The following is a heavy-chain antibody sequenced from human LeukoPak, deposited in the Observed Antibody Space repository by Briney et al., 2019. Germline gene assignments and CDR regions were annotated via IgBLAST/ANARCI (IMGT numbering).Heavy chain of an antibody. CDR3: ARVRGYYSAYYFDY. D-gene: IGHD5-18*01. CDR2: INSDGSST. J-gene: IGHJ4*02. CDR1: GFTFSSYW. Sequence: GGSLRLSCAASGFTFSSYWMHWVRQAPGKGLVWVSRINSDGSSTSYADSVKGRFTISRDNAKNTLYLQMNSLTAEDTAVYYCARVRGYYSAYYFDYWGQGAQVTVSS. V-gene: IGHV3-74*01.